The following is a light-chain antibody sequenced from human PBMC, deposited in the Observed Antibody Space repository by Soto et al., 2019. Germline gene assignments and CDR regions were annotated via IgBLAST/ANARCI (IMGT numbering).Light chain of an antibody. CDR1: QDISNY. CDR3: KPYYRLPPT. V-gene: IGKV1D-8*01. J-gene: IGKJ1*01. CDR2: AAS. Sequence: IQMTQSPYYVSASVGDRVTITCRASQDISNYLNWYQQKPGKAPELLIYAASTLQSGVPSRFSGSGSGTDFTLTISCLQSEDCATYYCKPYYRLPPTFGQRTKVDIK.